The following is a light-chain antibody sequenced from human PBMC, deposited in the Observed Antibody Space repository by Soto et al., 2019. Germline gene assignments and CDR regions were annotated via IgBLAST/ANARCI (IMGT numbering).Light chain of an antibody. CDR2: DAS. J-gene: IGKJ4*01. CDR1: QTVSSY. Sequence: DIVLTQSPATLSLSPGERATLPCRASQTVSSYLAWYQQKPGQAPRLLIYDASTRATGIPARFSGSGSGTDFTLTISSLEPEDFAVYYCQQRSNWLTFGGGTKVEIK. V-gene: IGKV3-11*01. CDR3: QQRSNWLT.